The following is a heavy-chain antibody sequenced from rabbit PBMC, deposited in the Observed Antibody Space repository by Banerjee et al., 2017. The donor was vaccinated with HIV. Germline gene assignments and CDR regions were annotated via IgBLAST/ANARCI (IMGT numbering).Heavy chain of an antibody. CDR1: GFSFSSSYW. D-gene: IGHD3-3*01. J-gene: IGHJ4*01. CDR2: IDGGSSGST. V-gene: IGHV1S40*01. CDR3: AGVAGYGAYGYAYFNL. Sequence: QSLGESGGDLVKPGASLTLTCTASGFSFSSSYWICWVRQAPGKGLEWIGCIDGGSSGSTYCATWAKGRFTISKASSTTVTLQMTSLTAADTATYFCAGVAGYGAYGYAYFNLWGPGTLVTVS.